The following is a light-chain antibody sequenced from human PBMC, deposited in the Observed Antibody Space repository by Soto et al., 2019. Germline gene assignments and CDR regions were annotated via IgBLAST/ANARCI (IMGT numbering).Light chain of an antibody. Sequence: IALTQSPDTLSVSPGARATLSGRASQNIGNKVGWYQQKPGQAPRLLIYGASTRATGIPVRFSGSGSGTDFTLTISSLQAEDVAIYYCQQYYDTPSTFGQGTKVDIK. V-gene: IGKV3-15*01. CDR3: QQYYDTPST. J-gene: IGKJ1*01. CDR2: GAS. CDR1: QNIGNK.